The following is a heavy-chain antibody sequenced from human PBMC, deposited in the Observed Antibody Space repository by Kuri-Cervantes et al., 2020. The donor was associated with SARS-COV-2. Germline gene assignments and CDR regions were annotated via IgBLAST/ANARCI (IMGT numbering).Heavy chain of an antibody. J-gene: IGHJ3*02. CDR3: ARLMVTPGAFDI. Sequence: SLKISCAASGFTFDDYAMHWVRQAPGKGLEWVSGISWNSGSIGHADSVKGRFTISRDNAKNSLYLQMNSLRAEDTAVYYCARLMVTPGAFDIWGQGTMVTVSS. D-gene: IGHD5-18*01. CDR2: ISWNSGSI. CDR1: GFTFDDYA. V-gene: IGHV3-9*01.